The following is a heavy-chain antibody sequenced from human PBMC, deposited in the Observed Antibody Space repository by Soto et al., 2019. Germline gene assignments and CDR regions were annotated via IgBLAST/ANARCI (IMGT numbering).Heavy chain of an antibody. Sequence: QVQLVESGGGVVQPGTSLRLSCAASGFTFSSHGMHWVRQAPGKGLEWVAVIWYDGTDVKYADSVKGRFTTSRDNSKNTLYPQMNSLRVEDTAVYYCARGLHSSGWYEDYWGQGTLVTVSS. V-gene: IGHV3-33*01. D-gene: IGHD6-19*01. CDR2: IWYDGTDV. CDR3: ARGLHSSGWYEDY. CDR1: GFTFSSHG. J-gene: IGHJ4*02.